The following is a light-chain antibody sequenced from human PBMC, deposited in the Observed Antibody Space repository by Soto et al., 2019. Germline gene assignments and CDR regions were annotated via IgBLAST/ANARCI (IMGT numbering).Light chain of an antibody. V-gene: IGKV3-20*01. J-gene: IGKJ4*01. CDR2: GAS. Sequence: VVLTQSPGTLALSQGERATLSCRASQTVINSYLAWYKQKPGKAPRLLLYGASSRATGMPDRLSGGGSGTDFTLTLSRLEPEDFAVYYCQQFSSYPLTFGGGTKVDI. CDR1: QTVINSY. CDR3: QQFSSYPLT.